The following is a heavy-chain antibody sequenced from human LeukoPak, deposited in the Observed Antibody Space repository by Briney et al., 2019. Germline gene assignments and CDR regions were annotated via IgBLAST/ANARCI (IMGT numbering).Heavy chain of an antibody. Sequence: PSETLSLTCTVSGGSISSYYWSWIRQPAGKGLEWIGRIYTSGSTNYNPSLKSRVTMSVDTSTNQFSLKLSSVTAADTAVYYCAREYSGNYYDNWFDPWGQGTLVTVSS. CDR1: GGSISSYY. CDR2: IYTSGST. J-gene: IGHJ5*02. D-gene: IGHD1-26*01. V-gene: IGHV4-4*07. CDR3: AREYSGNYYDNWFDP.